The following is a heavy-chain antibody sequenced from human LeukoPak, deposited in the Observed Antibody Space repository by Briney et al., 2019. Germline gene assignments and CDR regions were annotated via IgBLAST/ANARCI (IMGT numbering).Heavy chain of an antibody. CDR3: AREITMVRGADFDY. CDR2: ISSSGSTI. Sequence: GGSLRLSCAASGFTFSDYYMSWIRQAPGKGLERVSYISSSGSTIYYADSVKGRFTISRDNAKNSLYLQMNSLRAEDTAVYYCAREITMVRGADFDYWGQGTLVTVSS. CDR1: GFTFSDYY. V-gene: IGHV3-11*01. J-gene: IGHJ4*02. D-gene: IGHD3-10*01.